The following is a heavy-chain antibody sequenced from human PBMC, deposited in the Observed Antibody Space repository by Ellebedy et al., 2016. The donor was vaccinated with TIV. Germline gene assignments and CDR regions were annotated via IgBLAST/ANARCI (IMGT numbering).Heavy chain of an antibody. Sequence: GESLKISXAASGFSFSTYWMHWVRQAPGKGLVWVSRINSDGSSTSYVDSVKGRFTISRDNAKTSLYLEMNSLRAEDTAVYYCTRSSPREFWGQGTLVTVSS. CDR3: TRSSPREF. CDR2: INSDGSST. CDR1: GFSFSTYW. D-gene: IGHD2-15*01. V-gene: IGHV3-74*01. J-gene: IGHJ4*02.